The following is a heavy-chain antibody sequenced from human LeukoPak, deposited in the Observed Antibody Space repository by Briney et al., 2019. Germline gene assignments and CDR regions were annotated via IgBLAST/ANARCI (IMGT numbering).Heavy chain of an antibody. J-gene: IGHJ4*02. CDR2: ISGSGGST. V-gene: IGHV3-23*01. D-gene: IGHD3-9*01. CDR3: AKSGWGYDILTGYYISYYFDY. Sequence: PGGSLRLSCAASGFTFSSYAMSWVRQAPGKGLEWVSAISGSGGSTYYADSVKGRFTISRDNSKNTLYLQMNSLRAEDTAVYYCAKSGWGYDILTGYYISYYFDYWGQGTLVTVSS. CDR1: GFTFSSYA.